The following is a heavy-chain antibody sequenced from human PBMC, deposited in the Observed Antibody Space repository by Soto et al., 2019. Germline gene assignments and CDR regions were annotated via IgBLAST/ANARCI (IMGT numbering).Heavy chain of an antibody. Sequence: GESLKSSCKGSGYSFTRYWIGWVRQMPGKGLEWMGIIYPGDSDTRYSPSFQGQVTISADKSISTAYLQWSSLKASDTAMYYCASLAYCGGDCYLGAFDIWGQGTMVTVSS. V-gene: IGHV5-51*01. CDR2: IYPGDSDT. J-gene: IGHJ3*02. CDR1: GYSFTRYW. CDR3: ASLAYCGGDCYLGAFDI. D-gene: IGHD2-21*01.